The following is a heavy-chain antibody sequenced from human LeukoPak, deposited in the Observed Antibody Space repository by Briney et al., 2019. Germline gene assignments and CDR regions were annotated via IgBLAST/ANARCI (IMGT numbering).Heavy chain of an antibody. J-gene: IGHJ4*02. V-gene: IGHV4-59*01. CDR3: ARVKGYSSSPDY. CDR1: GGSSSSYY. Sequence: PSETLTLTCTVSGGSSSSYYWSWIRQPPGKGLEWIGYIYYSGRTNYNPSLKSRVTISVDTSKNQFSLKLSSVTAADTAVYYCARVKGYSSSPDYWGQGTLVTVSS. D-gene: IGHD6-6*01. CDR2: IYYSGRT.